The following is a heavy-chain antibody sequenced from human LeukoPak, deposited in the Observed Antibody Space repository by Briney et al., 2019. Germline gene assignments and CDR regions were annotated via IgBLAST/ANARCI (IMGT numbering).Heavy chain of an antibody. CDR3: ARTFYGSGDFAADY. CDR1: GYTFTSYA. V-gene: IGHV1-3*01. D-gene: IGHD3-10*01. Sequence: ASVKVSCKASGYTFTSYAMHWVRQAPGQRLEWMGWINAGNGNTKYSQKFQGRVTMTRDTSTSTVYMELSSLRSEDTAVYYCARTFYGSGDFAADYWGQGTLVTVSS. CDR2: INAGNGNT. J-gene: IGHJ4*02.